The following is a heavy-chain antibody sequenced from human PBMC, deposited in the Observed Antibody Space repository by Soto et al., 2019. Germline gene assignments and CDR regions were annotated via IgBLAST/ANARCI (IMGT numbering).Heavy chain of an antibody. J-gene: IGHJ4*02. V-gene: IGHV1-18*01. Sequence: ASVKLSCKASGDTFTSYCISWVRQAPGQGLEWMGWISAYNGNTNYAQKLQGRVTMTTDTSTSTAYMELRSLRSDDTAVYYCARGVYDILTGYFYYIYNWGQETLVTVSS. CDR2: ISAYNGNT. D-gene: IGHD3-9*01. CDR3: ARGVYDILTGYFYYIYN. CDR1: GDTFTSYC.